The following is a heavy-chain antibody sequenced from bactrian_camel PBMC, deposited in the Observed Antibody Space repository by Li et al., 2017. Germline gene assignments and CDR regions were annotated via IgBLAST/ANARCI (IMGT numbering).Heavy chain of an antibody. CDR3: AKGRPRLGLVAADLD. V-gene: IGHV3S6*01. D-gene: IGHD7*01. Sequence: HVQLVESGGGSVQVGGSLRLSCGVEGYIDGNDCLGWFRQAPGKAREGVAGIESDGSTSYADSVKGRFTVSQDSAKNTLYLQLDSLSTEDTATYYCAKGRPRLGLVAADLDRGQGTQVTVS. J-gene: IGHJ4*01. CDR2: IESDGST. CDR1: GYIDGNDC.